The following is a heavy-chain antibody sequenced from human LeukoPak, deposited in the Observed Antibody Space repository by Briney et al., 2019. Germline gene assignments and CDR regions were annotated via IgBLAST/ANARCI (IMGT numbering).Heavy chain of an antibody. CDR3: ARLTTTVTRFFDY. D-gene: IGHD4-17*01. CDR1: GYSFTSYW. J-gene: IGHJ4*02. CDR2: IYPGDSDT. V-gene: IGHV5-51*01. Sequence: GESLKISCKGSGYSFTSYWIGWVRQMPGKGLEWMGIIYPGDSDTRYSPSFQGQVTISADKSISTAYLQWGSLKASDTAMYYCARLTTTVTRFFDYWGQGTLVTVSS.